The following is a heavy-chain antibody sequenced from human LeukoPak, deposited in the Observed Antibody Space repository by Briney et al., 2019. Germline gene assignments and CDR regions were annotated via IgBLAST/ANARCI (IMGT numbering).Heavy chain of an antibody. CDR3: ARTGDCSSTSCYLPFDY. J-gene: IGHJ4*02. CDR2: ISSDGSNK. V-gene: IGHV3-30*04. Sequence: GGSLRLSCAASGFTFSTYAIHWVRQAPGKGLEWVAIISSDGSNKYYGDSVKGRCTVSRDNSKNTLYLQMNSLRPEDTAVYYCARTGDCSSTSCYLPFDYWGQGTLVTVSS. CDR1: GFTFSTYA. D-gene: IGHD2-2*01.